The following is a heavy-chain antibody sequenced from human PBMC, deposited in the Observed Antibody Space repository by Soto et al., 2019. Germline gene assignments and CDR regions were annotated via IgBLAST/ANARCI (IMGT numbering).Heavy chain of an antibody. CDR3: ASIDIVVVPAAMPGAFDI. Sequence: SETLSLTCAASGGSISSSNWWSWVRQPPGKGLEWIGEIYHSGSTNYNPSLKSRVTISVDKSKNQFSLKLSSVTAADTAVYYCASIDIVVVPAAMPGAFDIWGQGTMVTVS. D-gene: IGHD2-2*01. CDR1: GGSISSSNW. J-gene: IGHJ3*02. V-gene: IGHV4-4*02. CDR2: IYHSGST.